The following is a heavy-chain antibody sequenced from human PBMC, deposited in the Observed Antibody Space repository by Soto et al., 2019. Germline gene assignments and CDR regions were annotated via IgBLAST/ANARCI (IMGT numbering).Heavy chain of an antibody. CDR3: ARLEGLATISYDFDF. CDR2: IYYSGNT. CDR1: GGPVRSSTYY. J-gene: IGHJ4*02. Sequence: QLQLQESVPGLVKPAETLSLTCIVSGGPVRSSTYYWGWVRQPPGRGLEWIGSIYYSGNTQYHPSRESRVTISVAESNNEFSLKVISVTAADTAVYYCARLEGLATISYDFDFWCQGSLVTVSP. D-gene: IGHD3-9*01. V-gene: IGHV4-39*01.